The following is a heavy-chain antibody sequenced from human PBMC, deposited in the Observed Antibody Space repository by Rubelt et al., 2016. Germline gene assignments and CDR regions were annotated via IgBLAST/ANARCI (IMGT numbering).Heavy chain of an antibody. CDR2: INHSGST. V-gene: IGHV4-34*01. D-gene: IGHD1-26*01. CDR3: ARVALGHAFDI. CDR1: GGSFSGYY. J-gene: IGHJ3*02. Sequence: QVQLQQWGAGLLKPSETLSLTCAVYGGSFSGYYWSWIRQPPGKGLEWIGEINHSGSTNYNPSLKSRVTISVDTSKNQFSLKLSSVTAADTAVYYCARVALGHAFDIWGQGTMVTVSS.